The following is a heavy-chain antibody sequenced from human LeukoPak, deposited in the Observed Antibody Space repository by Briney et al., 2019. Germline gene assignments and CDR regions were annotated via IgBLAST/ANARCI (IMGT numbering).Heavy chain of an antibody. Sequence: GGSLRLPCAASGFTFSDFHMTWIRQAPGKGLEWISYIGNRGSSIFYADSVKGRFTISRDNAKNSLYLQMNSLRAEDTAVYYCVRGGLTGATSNYQYYAGLDVWGQGTTVTVSS. CDR3: VRGGLTGATSNYQYYAGLDV. CDR2: IGNRGSSI. CDR1: GFTFSDFH. J-gene: IGHJ6*02. D-gene: IGHD7-27*01. V-gene: IGHV3-11*01.